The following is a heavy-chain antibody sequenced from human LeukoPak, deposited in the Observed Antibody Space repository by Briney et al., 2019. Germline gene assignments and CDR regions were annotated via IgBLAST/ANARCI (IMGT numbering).Heavy chain of an antibody. CDR1: GGSINSDY. V-gene: IGHV4-59*12. CDR2: IYYSGST. Sequence: SETLSLTCTVSGGSINSDYWSWIRQPPGKGLEWLGYIYYSGSTNYNPSLKSRATISIDTSKRQFSLKLSSVTAADTAVYYCARDPFGGMVRGVTGAYWGQGTLVTVSS. J-gene: IGHJ4*02. D-gene: IGHD3-10*01. CDR3: ARDPFGGMVRGVTGAY.